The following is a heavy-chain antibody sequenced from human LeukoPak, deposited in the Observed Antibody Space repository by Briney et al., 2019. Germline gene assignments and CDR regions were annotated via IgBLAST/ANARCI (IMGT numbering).Heavy chain of an antibody. CDR2: IYTISTT. V-gene: IGHV4-4*07. CDR3: ARDVPHYYDSSGYYYNWFDH. CDR1: GVSISSYY. J-gene: IGHJ5*02. Sequence: SETLSLTCTVSGVSISSYYWSWIRQPAGKGLEWIGRIYTISTTNYNPSLKTRVTMSVDTSKNQFSLNLISVTAADTAVYYCARDVPHYYDSSGYYYNWFDHWGQGTLVTVSS. D-gene: IGHD3-22*01.